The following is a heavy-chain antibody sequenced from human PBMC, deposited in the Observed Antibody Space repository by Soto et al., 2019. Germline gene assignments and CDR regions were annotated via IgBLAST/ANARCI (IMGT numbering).Heavy chain of an antibody. CDR2: IKKDGSEK. Sequence: PGGSLRLSCAASGFTFSSYWMSWVRQAPGKGLEWVANIKKDGSEKYYVDSVKGRFTISRDNAKNSLYLQMNSLRAEDTAVYYCARDRYSYYDFWSGSLPYDYYGMEVWGQGTTVTVSS. CDR1: GFTFSSYW. V-gene: IGHV3-7*01. CDR3: ARDRYSYYDFWSGSLPYDYYGMEV. J-gene: IGHJ6*02. D-gene: IGHD3-3*01.